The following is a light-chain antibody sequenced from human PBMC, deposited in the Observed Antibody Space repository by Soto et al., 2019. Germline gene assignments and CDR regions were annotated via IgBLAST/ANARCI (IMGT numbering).Light chain of an antibody. CDR1: QSININ. CDR3: QQYQNWPPLT. J-gene: IGKJ4*01. V-gene: IGKV3D-15*01. CDR2: GAS. Sequence: EVLMTQSPATLSASPGERVTLSCRASQSININLDWYQQKPGQAPRVLMYGASSRAAGIPERFSGSGSGTDFTLIINSLQHDDFAVYYCQQYQNWPPLTFGRGTMVEIK.